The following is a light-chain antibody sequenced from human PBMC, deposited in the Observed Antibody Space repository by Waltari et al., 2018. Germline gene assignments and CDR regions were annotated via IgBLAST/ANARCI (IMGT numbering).Light chain of an antibody. J-gene: IGLJ3*02. V-gene: IGLV2-23*01. CDR1: SSDVGSYNL. CDR3: CSYAGSSTLV. CDR2: EDS. Sequence: HSALTQPASVSGSPGQSIPISCTGTSSDVGSYNLVSWYQQHPDKAPKLMIYEDSKRPSGFSNRFSGSKSGNTASLTISGLQAEDEADYYCCSYAGSSTLVFGGGTKLTVL.